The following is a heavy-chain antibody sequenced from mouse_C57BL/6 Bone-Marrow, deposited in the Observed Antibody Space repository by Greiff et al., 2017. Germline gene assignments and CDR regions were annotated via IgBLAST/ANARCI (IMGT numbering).Heavy chain of an antibody. V-gene: IGHV1-20*01. CDR3: AENYDYDVYFDV. Sequence: EVQLQQSGPELVKPGDSVKISCKASGYSFTGYFMNWVMQSHGQSLEWIGRINPYNGDTFYNQKFKGKATLTVDKSSSTAHMELRSLTSEDSAVYYCAENYDYDVYFDVWGTGTTVTVSS. CDR1: GYSFTGYF. D-gene: IGHD2-4*01. CDR2: INPYNGDT. J-gene: IGHJ1*03.